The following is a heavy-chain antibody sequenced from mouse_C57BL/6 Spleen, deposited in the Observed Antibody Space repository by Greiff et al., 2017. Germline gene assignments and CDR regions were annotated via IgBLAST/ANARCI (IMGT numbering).Heavy chain of an antibody. V-gene: IGHV1-4*01. CDR3: ERDCDF. CDR2: INTSGGYT. CDR1: GYTFTSYT. Sequence: VQLLESGAELARPGASLKMSCTASGYTFTSYTMPWVQQRPGQGLEWIGYINTSGGYTKYNQNFKDRATFTADKSSSTANMQLSSLTSDDTAVYCCERDCDFWGTGTTLTVSS. J-gene: IGHJ1*03.